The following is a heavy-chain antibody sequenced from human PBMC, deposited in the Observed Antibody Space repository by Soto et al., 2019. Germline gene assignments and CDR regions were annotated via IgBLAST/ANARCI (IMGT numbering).Heavy chain of an antibody. D-gene: IGHD3-22*01. Sequence: GASVKVSCKASGYTFTGYYMHWVRQAPGQGLEWMGWINPNSGGTNYAQKFQGRVTMTRDTSISTAYMELSRLRSDDTAVYYCAREAYYYDSSGRNQIFDYWGQGTLVTVS. CDR1: GYTFTGYY. V-gene: IGHV1-2*02. CDR3: AREAYYYDSSGRNQIFDY. CDR2: INPNSGGT. J-gene: IGHJ4*02.